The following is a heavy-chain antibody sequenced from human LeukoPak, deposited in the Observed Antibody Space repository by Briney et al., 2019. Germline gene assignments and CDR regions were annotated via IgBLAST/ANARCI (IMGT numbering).Heavy chain of an antibody. V-gene: IGHV4-34*01. CDR3: AGENGSGSYYNGI. J-gene: IGHJ4*02. Sequence: SETLSLTCALYGGSFTGYYWRWIRQPPGKGLEWIGYIYHSGSTYYNPSLKSRVTISVDRSKNQFSLKLSSVTAADTAVYYCAGENGSGSYYNGIWGQGTLVTVSS. D-gene: IGHD3-10*01. CDR2: IYHSGST. CDR1: GGSFTGYY.